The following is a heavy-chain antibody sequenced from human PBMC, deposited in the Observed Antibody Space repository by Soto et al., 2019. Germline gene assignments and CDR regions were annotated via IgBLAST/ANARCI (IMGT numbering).Heavy chain of an antibody. J-gene: IGHJ4*02. CDR1: GYTFTSYD. Sequence: ASVKVSCKASGYTFTSYDMNRVRQATGQGLEWMGLMNPNSGNTGYAQKFQGRVTMTRKTSISTAYMEMSSLRSEDTAVYSCAVIAARPDFDYWGQRTLVTVSS. CDR2: MNPNSGNT. CDR3: AVIAARPDFDY. D-gene: IGHD6-6*01. V-gene: IGHV1-8*01.